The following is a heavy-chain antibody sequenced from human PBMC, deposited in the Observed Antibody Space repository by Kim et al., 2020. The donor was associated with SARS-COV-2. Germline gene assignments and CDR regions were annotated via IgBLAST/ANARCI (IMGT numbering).Heavy chain of an antibody. J-gene: IGHJ4*02. V-gene: IGHV3-7*03. CDR3: AGSDGYYYGSGSLYY. Sequence: DSVKRRVTITRDNTKNSLYLQMNSLRAEDTAVYYSAGSDGYYYGSGSLYYWGQGTLVTVSS. D-gene: IGHD3-10*01.